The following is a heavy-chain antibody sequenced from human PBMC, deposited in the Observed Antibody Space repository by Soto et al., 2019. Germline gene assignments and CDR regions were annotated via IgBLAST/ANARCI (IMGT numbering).Heavy chain of an antibody. CDR2: INPNSGGT. J-gene: IGHJ4*02. D-gene: IGHD5-12*01. CDR3: ARGSRGGYDRIDY. CDR1: GYTFTCYY. Sequence: ASVKVSCKASGYTFTCYYMHWVRQAPGQGLEWMGWINPNSGGTNYAQKFQGWVTMTRDTSISTAYMELSRLRSDDTAVYYCARGSRGGYDRIDYWGQGTLVTVSS. V-gene: IGHV1-2*04.